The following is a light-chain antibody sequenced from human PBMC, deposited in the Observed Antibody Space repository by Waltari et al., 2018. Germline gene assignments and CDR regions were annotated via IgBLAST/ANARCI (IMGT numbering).Light chain of an antibody. V-gene: IGKV1-9*01. J-gene: IGKJ3*01. CDR2: AAS. CDR1: QGISSY. Sequence: DIQLTQSPPFLSASVGDRVTITCRASQGISSYLAWYQQKPGKAPKLLIYAASTLQSGVPSRFSGSGSGTEFTLTISSLQPEDFATYYCQQLNSFGPGTKVDIK. CDR3: QQLNS.